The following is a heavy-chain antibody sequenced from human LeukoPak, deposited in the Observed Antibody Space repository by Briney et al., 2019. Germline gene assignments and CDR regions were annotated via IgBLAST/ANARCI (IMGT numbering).Heavy chain of an antibody. CDR3: TRDAACGTNWFDP. Sequence: GGSLRLSCAASGFTFSSYSINWVRQAPGKGLEWVSYISSSGTSIYYADSVKGRFTVSRDNARYSLHLQINSLRGEDTAVYYCTRDAACGTNWFDPWGQGTLVTVSS. CDR1: GFTFSSYS. D-gene: IGHD2-21*01. V-gene: IGHV3-48*01. J-gene: IGHJ5*02. CDR2: ISSSGTSI.